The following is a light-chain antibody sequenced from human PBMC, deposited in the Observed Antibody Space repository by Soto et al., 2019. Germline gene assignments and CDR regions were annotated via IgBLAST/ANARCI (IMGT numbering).Light chain of an antibody. CDR3: QQANSFPVT. CDR2: AAS. CDR1: QGIRSW. V-gene: IGKV1D-12*01. Sequence: DIQMTQSPSSVSAAVGDRVTITCRASQGIRSWLAWYQQKPGKAPKLLIYAASKLQSGVPSTFSGSGSGTDFTLTISSRQPEDSATYYCQQANSFPVTFGQGTRLQIK. J-gene: IGKJ5*01.